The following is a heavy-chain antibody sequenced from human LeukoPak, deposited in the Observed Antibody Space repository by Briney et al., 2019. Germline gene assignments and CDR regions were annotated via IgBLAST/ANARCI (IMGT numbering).Heavy chain of an antibody. Sequence: PGGSLRLSCAASGFTFSSYWMSWVRQAPGKGLEWVSVIYSGGSTYYADSVKGRFTISRDNSKNTLYLQMNSLRAEDTAVYYCARESDDPFDYWGQGTLVTVSS. CDR1: GFTFSSYW. J-gene: IGHJ4*02. CDR2: IYSGGST. V-gene: IGHV3-53*01. D-gene: IGHD3-3*01. CDR3: ARESDDPFDY.